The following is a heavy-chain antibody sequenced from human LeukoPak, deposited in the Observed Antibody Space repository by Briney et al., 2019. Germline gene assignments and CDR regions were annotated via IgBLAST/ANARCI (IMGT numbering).Heavy chain of an antibody. D-gene: IGHD4-17*01. V-gene: IGHV3-23*01. CDR3: AKDPNGDFVGAFDS. J-gene: IGHJ3*01. CDR2: ISGSGHLI. Sequence: AGGSLRLSCAASGFTFSAYAMVWVRQAPGRGLEGVSGISGSGHLIYYADSVKDRFAISRDNSKNTLYLQMTSLRAEDAAIYYCAKDPNGDFVGAFDSWGQGTKVIVSS. CDR1: GFTFSAYA.